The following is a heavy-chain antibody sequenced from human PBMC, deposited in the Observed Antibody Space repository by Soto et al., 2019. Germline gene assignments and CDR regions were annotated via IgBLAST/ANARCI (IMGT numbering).Heavy chain of an antibody. J-gene: IGHJ6*02. CDR1: GDTFSSYA. D-gene: IGHD3-22*01. V-gene: IGHV1-69*01. Sequence: QVQLVQSGAEVKKPGSSVKVSCKASGDTFSSYAISWVRQAPGQGLEWMGGIIPIFGTANYAQKFQGRVTSTADESTSTAYMELSNLRSEDTAVYYCARDGSGYRSRASPMDVWGQGTTVTVSS. CDR2: IIPIFGTA. CDR3: ARDGSGYRSRASPMDV.